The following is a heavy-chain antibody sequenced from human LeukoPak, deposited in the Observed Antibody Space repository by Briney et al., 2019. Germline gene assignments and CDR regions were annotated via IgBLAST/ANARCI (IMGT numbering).Heavy chain of an antibody. Sequence: GESLQIFCWASGCAFVSCWIGWGRRVPGTGGEGMGMIYPGDSETKSSPPLQGQVTFSADKSINTAYLQWSSLKASDTAMYYCARFEVNYEDNRSFYYFDYWGQRTLVTVSS. J-gene: IGHJ4*02. CDR1: GCAFVSCW. V-gene: IGHV5-51*01. D-gene: IGHD2/OR15-2a*01. CDR3: ARFEVNYEDNRSFYYFDY. CDR2: IYPGDSET.